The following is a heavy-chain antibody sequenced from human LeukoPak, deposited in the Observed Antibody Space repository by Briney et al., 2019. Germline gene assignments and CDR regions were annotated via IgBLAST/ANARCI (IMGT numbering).Heavy chain of an antibody. D-gene: IGHD5-18*01. CDR1: GGTFSSYA. CDR3: AKEHVDTAMVTLLDY. V-gene: IGHV1-69*05. J-gene: IGHJ4*02. Sequence: ASVKVSCKASGGTFSSYAISWVRQAPGQVLEWMGRIIPIFGTANYAQKFQGRVTITTDESTSTAYMELSSLRSEDTAVYYCAKEHVDTAMVTLLDYWGQGTLVTVSS. CDR2: IIPIFGTA.